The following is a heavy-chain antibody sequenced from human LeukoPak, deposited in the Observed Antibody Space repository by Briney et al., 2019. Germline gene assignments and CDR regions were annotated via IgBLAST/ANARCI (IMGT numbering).Heavy chain of an antibody. V-gene: IGHV1-24*01. CDR3: ARARLGEYYYDSSEIDY. Sequence: VASVKVSCKVSGYTLTELSMHWVRQAPGKGLEWMGGFDPEDGETIYAQKFQGRVTMTEDTSTDTAYMELSSLRSEDTAVYYCARARLGEYYYDSSEIDYWGQGTLVTVSS. CDR2: FDPEDGET. J-gene: IGHJ4*02. D-gene: IGHD3-22*01. CDR1: GYTLTELS.